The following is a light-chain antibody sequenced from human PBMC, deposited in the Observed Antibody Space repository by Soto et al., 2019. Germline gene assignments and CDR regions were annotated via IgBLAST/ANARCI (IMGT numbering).Light chain of an antibody. Sequence: EIVMTQSPATLSVSPGERATLSCRASQSVSSNLAWYQQKPGQAPRLLIYGASTRATGIPARFSGSGSGTDFTLTISSLQSEDFAVYYCQQYNNWPLFTCGRGTKVDIK. CDR1: QSVSSN. CDR3: QQYNNWPLFT. J-gene: IGKJ3*01. CDR2: GAS. V-gene: IGKV3-15*01.